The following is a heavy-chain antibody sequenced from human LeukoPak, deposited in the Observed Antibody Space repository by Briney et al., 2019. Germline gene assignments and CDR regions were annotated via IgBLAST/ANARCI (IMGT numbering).Heavy chain of an antibody. CDR3: ARDWNAGDDVFDI. CDR1: GFTFSTYW. CDR2: INSDGSRT. D-gene: IGHD7-27*01. J-gene: IGHJ3*02. V-gene: IGHV3-74*01. Sequence: PGGSLRLSCAASGFTFSTYWMHWVRQAPGKGLVWVSRINSDGSRTNYADSVRGRFTISRDNAKNTLYLQMNSLRAEDTAVYYCARDWNAGDDVFDIWGQGTMVTVS.